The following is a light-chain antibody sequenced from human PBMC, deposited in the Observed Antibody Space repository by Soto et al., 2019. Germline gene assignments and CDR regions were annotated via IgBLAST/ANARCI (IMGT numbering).Light chain of an antibody. Sequence: QSALTQPASVSGSPGQSITISCTGTSSDVGGYNYVSWCQQHPGKAPKLMIYDVSNRPSGVSNRFSGSKSGNTASLTISGLQAEDEADYYCSSYTSSRGVFGGGTKLTVL. V-gene: IGLV2-14*01. CDR2: DVS. CDR1: SSDVGGYNY. CDR3: SSYTSSRGV. J-gene: IGLJ2*01.